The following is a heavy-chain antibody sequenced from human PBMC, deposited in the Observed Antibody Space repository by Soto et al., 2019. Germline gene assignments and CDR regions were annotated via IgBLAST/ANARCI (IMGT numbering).Heavy chain of an antibody. D-gene: IGHD5-18*01. CDR1: GYTFTNND. V-gene: IGHV1-8*01. CDR2: MNPGSGDT. J-gene: IGHJ5*02. Sequence: VASVKVSCKASGYTFTNNDVSWVRHATGQGLEWMGWMNPGSGDTGYAQKFQGRVTMTRDISIATAYMELNSLTSEDTAIYYCARMESFGSLNWFDPWGQGTLVTVSS. CDR3: ARMESFGSLNWFDP.